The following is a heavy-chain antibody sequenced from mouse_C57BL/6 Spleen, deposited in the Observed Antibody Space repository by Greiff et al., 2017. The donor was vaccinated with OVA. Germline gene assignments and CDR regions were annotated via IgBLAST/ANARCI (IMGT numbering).Heavy chain of an antibody. D-gene: IGHD2-4*01. CDR3: ARRRDYDKDY. CDR2: IYPRSGNT. Sequence: VKLMESGAELARPGASVKLSCKASGYTFTSYGISWVKQRTGQGLEWIGEIYPRSGNTYYNEKFKGKATLTADKSSSTAYMELRSLTSEDSAVYFCARRRDYDKDYWGQGTTLTVSS. V-gene: IGHV1-81*01. CDR1: GYTFTSYG. J-gene: IGHJ2*01.